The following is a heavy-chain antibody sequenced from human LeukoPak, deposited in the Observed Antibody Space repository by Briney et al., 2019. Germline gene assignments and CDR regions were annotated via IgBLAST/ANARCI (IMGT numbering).Heavy chain of an antibody. Sequence: PSETLSLTCTVSGGSISTSSYYWGWVRQPPGKGLEWIGSMYYSGNTYYNPSLKSRVTISVDTPKNHFSLNLNSVTAADTAVYYCARGRFGDPNGFDYWGQGTLATVS. J-gene: IGHJ4*02. CDR1: GGSISTSSYY. CDR3: ARGRFGDPNGFDY. D-gene: IGHD3-10*01. CDR2: MYYSGNT. V-gene: IGHV4-39*07.